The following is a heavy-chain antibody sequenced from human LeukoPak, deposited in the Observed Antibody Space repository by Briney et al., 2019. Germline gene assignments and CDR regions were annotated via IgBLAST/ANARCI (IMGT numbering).Heavy chain of an antibody. Sequence: SETLSLTCTVSGGSISSYYWSWIRQPPGKGLEWIGYIYYSGSTNYNPSLKSRVTISVDTSKNQFSLKLSSVTAADTAVYYCARGGTGGILWFGELLYPNWFDPWGQGTLVTVSS. CDR3: ARGGTGGILWFGELLYPNWFDP. J-gene: IGHJ5*02. CDR2: IYYSGST. V-gene: IGHV4-59*12. CDR1: GGSISSYY. D-gene: IGHD3-10*01.